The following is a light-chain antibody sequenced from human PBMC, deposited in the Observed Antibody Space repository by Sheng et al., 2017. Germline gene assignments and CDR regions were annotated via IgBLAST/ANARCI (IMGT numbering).Light chain of an antibody. J-gene: IGLJ3*02. CDR1: THDVGGYNY. V-gene: IGLV2-14*03. Sequence: QSALTQPASVSGSPGQSITISCTGTTHDVGGYNYVSWYQQHPGKAPKLMIYDVSNRPSGVSNRFSGSKSGNTASLTLSGLQAEDEADYYCSSYTSTTSGWVFGGGTKLTVL. CDR2: DVS. CDR3: SSYTSTTSGWV.